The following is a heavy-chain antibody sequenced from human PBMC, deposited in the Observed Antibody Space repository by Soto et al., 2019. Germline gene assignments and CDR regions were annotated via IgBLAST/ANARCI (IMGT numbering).Heavy chain of an antibody. CDR2: TYYRSKWYN. CDR3: ARAITELESKGFDY. V-gene: IGHV6-1*01. D-gene: IGHD1-1*01. CDR1: GDSVSSNSAA. J-gene: IGHJ4*02. Sequence: PSQTLSLTCAISGDSVSSNSAAWNWIRQSPSRGLEWLGRTYYRSKWYNDYAVSVKSRITINPDTSKNQFSLQLNSVTPEDTAVYFCARAITELESKGFDYWGQGTLVTVSS.